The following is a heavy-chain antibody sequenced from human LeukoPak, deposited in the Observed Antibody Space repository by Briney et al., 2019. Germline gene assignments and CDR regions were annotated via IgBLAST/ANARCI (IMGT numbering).Heavy chain of an antibody. CDR3: ARAIGPRQYYFDY. CDR1: GFTFSSYG. J-gene: IGHJ4*02. D-gene: IGHD6-6*01. CDR2: IWYDGSNK. Sequence: GGSLRLSCAASGFTFSSYGMHWVRQAPGKGLEWVAVIWYDGSNKYYADSVKGRFTISRDNSKNTLYLQMNGLRAEDTAVYYCARAIGPRQYYFDYWGQGTLVTVSS. V-gene: IGHV3-33*01.